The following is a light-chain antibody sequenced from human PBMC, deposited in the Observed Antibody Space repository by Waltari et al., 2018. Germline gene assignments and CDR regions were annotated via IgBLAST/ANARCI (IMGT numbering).Light chain of an antibody. Sequence: EIVMTQSPATLSVSPGERATLSCRASQSVSSNLAWYQQKPGQAPRGLIYGASTRATGIPARFSGSGSGTEFTLTISSLQSEDFAVYYCQQYNNWPRAFGPGTKVDIK. CDR1: QSVSSN. CDR3: QQYNNWPRA. V-gene: IGKV3-15*01. CDR2: GAS. J-gene: IGKJ3*01.